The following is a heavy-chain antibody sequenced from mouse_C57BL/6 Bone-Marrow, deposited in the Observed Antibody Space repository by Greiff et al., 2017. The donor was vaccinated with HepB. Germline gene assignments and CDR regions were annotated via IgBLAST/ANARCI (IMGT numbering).Heavy chain of an antibody. CDR1: GFNIKDDY. J-gene: IGHJ1*03. Sequence: VQLQQSGAELVRPGASVKLSCTASGFNIKDDYMHWVKQRPEQGLEWIGWIYPENGDTEYASKFQGKATITADTSSNTAYLQLSSLTSEDTAVYYCTTGYGSSSYWYFDVWGTGTTVTVSS. CDR3: TTGYGSSSYWYFDV. CDR2: IYPENGDT. D-gene: IGHD1-1*01. V-gene: IGHV14-4*01.